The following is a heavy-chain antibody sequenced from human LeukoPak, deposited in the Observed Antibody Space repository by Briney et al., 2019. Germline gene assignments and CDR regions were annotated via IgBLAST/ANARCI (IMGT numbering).Heavy chain of an antibody. Sequence: SETLSLTCAVYGGSFSGYYWSWIRQPPGKGLEWIGEINHSGSTNYNPSLKSRVTISVDTSKNQVSLKLSSVTAADTAVYYCARDREGPEAYSYGFGLDYWGQGTLVTVSS. CDR3: ARDREGPEAYSYGFGLDY. CDR2: INHSGST. J-gene: IGHJ4*02. V-gene: IGHV4-34*01. D-gene: IGHD5-18*01. CDR1: GGSFSGYY.